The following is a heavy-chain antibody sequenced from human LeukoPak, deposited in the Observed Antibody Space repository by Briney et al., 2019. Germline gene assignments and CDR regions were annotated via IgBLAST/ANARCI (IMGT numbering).Heavy chain of an antibody. J-gene: IGHJ5*02. CDR1: GFTFSSYA. D-gene: IGHD6-19*01. CDR3: AKQSWGAVAGTSWFDP. Sequence: PGGSLRLSCAASGFTFSSYAMSWGRQAPGKGLEWVSAISGSGGSPYYADSVKGRFTISRDNSKNTLYLQMNGLRAEDTAVYYCAKQSWGAVAGTSWFDPCGQGTLVTVSS. V-gene: IGHV3-23*01. CDR2: ISGSGGSP.